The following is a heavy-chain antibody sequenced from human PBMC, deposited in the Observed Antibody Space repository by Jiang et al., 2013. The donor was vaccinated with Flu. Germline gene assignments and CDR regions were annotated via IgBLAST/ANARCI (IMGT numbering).Heavy chain of an antibody. CDR2: ISDSSSYI. V-gene: IGHV3-21*01. D-gene: IGHD2-15*01. Sequence: SAISDSSSYIHYADSVQGRFTIFRDNAKNSLLLQMDSLRAEDTAVYYCARDHCSGGSCYSRSYYYYGMDVWGQGTRVTVSS. J-gene: IGHJ6*02. CDR3: ARDHCSGGSCYSRSYYYYGMDV.